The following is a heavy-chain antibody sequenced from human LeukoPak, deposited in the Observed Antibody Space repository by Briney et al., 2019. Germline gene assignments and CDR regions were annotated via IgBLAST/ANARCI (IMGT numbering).Heavy chain of an antibody. D-gene: IGHD3-10*01. Sequence: GGSLRLTCAASGFTLGAMIWLRQAPGKGLEWVSTIGDSGGSTYYADSVKGRFTISRDNSKNTLYLQMNSLRAEDSAVYYCAKYRGFGDSYDSWGQGTLVTVSS. J-gene: IGHJ4*02. CDR2: IGDSGGST. CDR1: GFTLGAM. CDR3: AKYRGFGDSYDS. V-gene: IGHV3-23*01.